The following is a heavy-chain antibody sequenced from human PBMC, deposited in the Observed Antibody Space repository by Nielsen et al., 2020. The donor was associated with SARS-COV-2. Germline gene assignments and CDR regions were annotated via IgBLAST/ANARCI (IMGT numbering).Heavy chain of an antibody. CDR3: ARVAAAGTVDY. D-gene: IGHD6-13*01. J-gene: IGHJ4*02. CDR1: GGSISSGDYY. V-gene: IGHV4-30-4*02. Sequence: SETLSLTCTVSGGSISSGDYYWSWIRQPPGKGLEWIGYIYYSGSTYYNPSLKSRVTISVDTPKNQFSLKLSSVTAADTAVYYCARVAAAGTVDYWGQGTLVTVSS. CDR2: IYYSGST.